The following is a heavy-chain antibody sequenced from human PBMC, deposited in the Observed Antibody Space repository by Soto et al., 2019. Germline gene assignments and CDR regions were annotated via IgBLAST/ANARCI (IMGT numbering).Heavy chain of an antibody. V-gene: IGHV4-30-4*01. Sequence: QVQLQESGPGLVKPSQTLSLTCTVSGGSIDNYEYYWTWIRQPPGKGLEWVGYIYYSGRTNYNPSLNSRLTISLDTSKNQFSLRLTSVSAADTAMYYCARVRSNSPDYFDFWGQGTLVTVSS. D-gene: IGHD6-6*01. CDR1: GGSIDNYEYY. CDR3: ARVRSNSPDYFDF. J-gene: IGHJ4*02. CDR2: IYYSGRT.